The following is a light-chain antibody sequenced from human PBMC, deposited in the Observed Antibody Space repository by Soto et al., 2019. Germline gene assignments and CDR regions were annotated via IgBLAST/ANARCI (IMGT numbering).Light chain of an antibody. CDR1: QRISNSY. V-gene: IGKV3-20*01. Sequence: EIVLTQSPGTLSLSPGERATLSCRASQRISNSYLAWYQQKPGQAPRLLLYDASSRATGIPGRVSGSVSGTDFTLTISRLEPEDCAVYYCQQYARSPYAFGQGTKVEIK. J-gene: IGKJ2*01. CDR3: QQYARSPYA. CDR2: DAS.